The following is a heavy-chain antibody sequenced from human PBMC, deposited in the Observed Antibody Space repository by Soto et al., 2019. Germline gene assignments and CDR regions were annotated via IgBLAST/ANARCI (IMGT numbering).Heavy chain of an antibody. J-gene: IGHJ5*02. CDR2: ISLYSDDT. D-gene: IGHD2-2*01. CDR1: GYTFSNYG. CDR3: ARVVPGAEAWFGP. V-gene: IGHV1-18*01. Sequence: ASVKVSCKTSGYTFSNYGSTWVRQAPGQPLEWLGWISLYSDDTNYAQKFQGRVSMTTDTSTTTAYMELRSLRSDDTAVYYCARVVPGAEAWFGPWGQGTLVTVSS.